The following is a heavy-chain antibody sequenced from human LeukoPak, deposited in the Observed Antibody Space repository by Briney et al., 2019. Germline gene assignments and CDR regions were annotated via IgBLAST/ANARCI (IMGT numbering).Heavy chain of an antibody. Sequence: GGSLRLSCAASGFTFSSYGMHWARQAPGKGLEWVAVISYDGSNKYYADSVKGRFTISRDNSKNTLYLQMNSLRAEDTAVYYCAKESVYDYIWGSYRLYFDYWGQGTLVTVSS. CDR3: AKESVYDYIWGSYRLYFDY. V-gene: IGHV3-30*18. CDR2: ISYDGSNK. CDR1: GFTFSSYG. J-gene: IGHJ4*02. D-gene: IGHD3-16*02.